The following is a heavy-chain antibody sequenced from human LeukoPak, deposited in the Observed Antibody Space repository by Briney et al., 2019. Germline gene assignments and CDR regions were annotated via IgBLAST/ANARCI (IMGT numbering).Heavy chain of an antibody. D-gene: IGHD6-19*01. CDR1: GFTFSSCS. V-gene: IGHV3-7*01. Sequence: GGSLRLSCAASGFTFSSCSMSWVRQAPGKGLEWVANIKQDGSEKYYVDSVKGRFTISRDNAKNSLYLQMNSLRAEDTAVYYCARDGGSGWSDYWGQGTLVTVSS. CDR3: ARDGGSGWSDY. J-gene: IGHJ4*02. CDR2: IKQDGSEK.